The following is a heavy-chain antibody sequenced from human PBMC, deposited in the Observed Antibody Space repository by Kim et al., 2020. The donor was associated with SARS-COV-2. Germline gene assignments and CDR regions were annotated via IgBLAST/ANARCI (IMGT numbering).Heavy chain of an antibody. CDR1: GGSISSGGYY. CDR3: ARSVISAGIAAAGTLGWFDS. Sequence: SETLSLTCTVSGGSISSGGYYWSWIRQHPGKGLEWIGYIYYSGSTYYNPSLKSRVTISVDTSKNQFSLKLSSVTAADTAVYYCARSVISAGIAAAGTLGWFDSWGQGTLVTVSS. V-gene: IGHV4-31*03. J-gene: IGHJ5*01. D-gene: IGHD6-13*01. CDR2: IYYSGST.